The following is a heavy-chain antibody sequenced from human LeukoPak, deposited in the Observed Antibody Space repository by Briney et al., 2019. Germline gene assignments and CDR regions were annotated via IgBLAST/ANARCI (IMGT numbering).Heavy chain of an antibody. J-gene: IGHJ5*02. CDR1: GGSVSGYY. V-gene: IGHV4-34*01. CDR3: ARGSEMVRGARHYNWLDP. Sequence: SETLSLTCAVYGGSVSGYYWSWIRHPPGKGLEWLGEINHSGTTNYKSSFKSRVTISVDMSKNQISLKLSSVTAADTALYYCARGSEMVRGARHYNWLDPWGLGALVTVSS. D-gene: IGHD3-10*01. CDR2: INHSGTT.